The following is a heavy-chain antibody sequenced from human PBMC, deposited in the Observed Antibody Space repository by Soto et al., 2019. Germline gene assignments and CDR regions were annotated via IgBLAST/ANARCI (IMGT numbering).Heavy chain of an antibody. Sequence: EVQLVESGGGLVQPGGSLRLSCAASGFTFSSYWMSWVRQAPGKGLEWVANIKQDGSEKYYVDSVKGRFTISRDNAKNSLYRQMNSLRAEDTAVYYCARGLLLVVPAASHDAFDIWGQGTMVTVSS. J-gene: IGHJ3*02. V-gene: IGHV3-7*01. D-gene: IGHD2-2*01. CDR2: IKQDGSEK. CDR1: GFTFSSYW. CDR3: ARGLLLVVPAASHDAFDI.